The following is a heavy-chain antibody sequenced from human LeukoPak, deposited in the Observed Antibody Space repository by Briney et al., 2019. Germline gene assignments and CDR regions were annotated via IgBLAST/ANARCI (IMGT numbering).Heavy chain of an antibody. CDR1: GGSISGFY. J-gene: IGHJ4*02. CDR3: AREGGPYRPLDY. V-gene: IGHV4-34*01. Sequence: SETLSLTCTVSGGSISGFYWSWIRQHPGKGLEWIGEVNLQGSTNYNPSLMGRVAISVDTSENHISLQLTSVTAADTAVYYCAREGGPYRPLDYSGQGTLVTVSS. CDR2: VNLQGST.